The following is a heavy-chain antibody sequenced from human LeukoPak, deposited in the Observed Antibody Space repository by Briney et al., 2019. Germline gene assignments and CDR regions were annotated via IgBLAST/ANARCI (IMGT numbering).Heavy chain of an antibody. CDR3: ARGRVDSSGCSDY. CDR2: ISSNGGST. D-gene: IGHD6-19*01. Sequence: PGGSLRLSCVASGFTFSSYAMHWVRQAPGKGLEYVSAISSNGGSTYYANSVKGRFTISRDNSKNTLYLQMGSLRAEDMAVYYCARGRVDSSGCSDYWGQGTLVTVSS. J-gene: IGHJ4*02. CDR1: GFTFSSYA. V-gene: IGHV3-64*01.